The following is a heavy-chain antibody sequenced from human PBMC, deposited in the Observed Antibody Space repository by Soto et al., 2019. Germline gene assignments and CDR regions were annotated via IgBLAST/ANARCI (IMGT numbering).Heavy chain of an antibody. V-gene: IGHV4-59*12. CDR3: ARSLKRYYFDY. CDR1: GGSISSYY. J-gene: IGHJ4*02. Sequence: SETLSLTCTVSGGSISSYYWSWIRQPPGKGLEWIGYIYYSGSTNYNPSLKSRVTISVDTSKNQFSLKLSSVTAADTAVYYCARSLKRYYFDYWGQGTLVTVSS. CDR2: IYYSGST.